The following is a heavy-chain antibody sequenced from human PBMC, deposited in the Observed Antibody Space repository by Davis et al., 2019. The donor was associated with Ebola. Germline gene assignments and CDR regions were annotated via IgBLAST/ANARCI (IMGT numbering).Heavy chain of an antibody. Sequence: GGSLRLSCAASGFTFNIFDMHWVRQAPGRGLEWVAFVRSHGSDDHYADSVKGRFTISRDNSKKTLYVQMNNLRADNTAVYYCATSIYDYIWGNYRSHDYWGRGTVVTVSS. D-gene: IGHD3-16*02. J-gene: IGHJ4*02. CDR2: VRSHGSDD. CDR3: ATSIYDYIWGNYRSHDY. V-gene: IGHV3-30*02. CDR1: GFTFNIFD.